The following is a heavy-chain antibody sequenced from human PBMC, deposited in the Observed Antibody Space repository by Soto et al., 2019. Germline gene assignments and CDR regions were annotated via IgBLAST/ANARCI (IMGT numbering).Heavy chain of an antibody. CDR1: GFTFESYA. J-gene: IGHJ4*02. CDR3: VKDIHEQWLVSHFEY. Sequence: EVQLVESGGGSVQPGRSLRLSCVASGFTFESYAMHWVRQVPGKGLEWVSGISWNSGSIGYEDSVKGRFNISRDNAQKSLYLEMNSLRVEVTGFYYCVKDIHEQWLVSHFEYWGQGALVTVSS. D-gene: IGHD6-19*01. V-gene: IGHV3-9*01. CDR2: ISWNSGSI.